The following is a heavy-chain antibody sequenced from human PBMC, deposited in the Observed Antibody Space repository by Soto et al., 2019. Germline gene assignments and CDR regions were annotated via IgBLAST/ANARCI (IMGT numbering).Heavy chain of an antibody. V-gene: IGHV3-23*01. CDR1: GFTFISYA. Sequence: EVQLLESGGGLVQPGGSLRLSCVGSGFTFISYAMNWVRQAPGKGLEWVSGISGGGDRTFDADSVKGRFTISRDNSKNTVNLQMNSLRADDTAVYYCARKVLGSTSRPDYWYFDPWGRGTLVTVSS. CDR3: ARKVLGSTSRPDYWYFDP. CDR2: ISGGGDRT. J-gene: IGHJ2*01. D-gene: IGHD3-16*01.